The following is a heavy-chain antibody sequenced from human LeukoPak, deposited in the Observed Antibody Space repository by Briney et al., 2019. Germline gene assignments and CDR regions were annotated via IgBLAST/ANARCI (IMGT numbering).Heavy chain of an antibody. CDR3: AKVGWGGAFDI. V-gene: IGHV3-30*18. J-gene: IGHJ3*02. Sequence: PGRSLGLSCAASGFTFSSYGMHWVRQAPGKGLEWVAVISYDGSNKYYADSVKGRFTISRDNSKNTLYLQMNSLRAEDTAVYYCAKVGWGGAFDIRGQGTMVTVSS. D-gene: IGHD3-10*01. CDR1: GFTFSSYG. CDR2: ISYDGSNK.